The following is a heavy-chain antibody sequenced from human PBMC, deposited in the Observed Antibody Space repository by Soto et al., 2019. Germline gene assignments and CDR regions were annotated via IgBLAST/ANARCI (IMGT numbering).Heavy chain of an antibody. CDR2: VSGSDGST. J-gene: IGHJ2*01. D-gene: IGHD2-15*01. CDR1: GFTFSSYT. Sequence: EVQLLESGGNLVQPGGSLRLSCAASGFTFSSYTMSWVRQAPGKGLEWVSAVSGSDGSTYYADSVKGRFTCSRDNSDNTLYLQMNSLRAEDTAVYYCAKGHCTGGSCYRRYWYFDLWGRGTLATVSS. CDR3: AKGHCTGGSCYRRYWYFDL. V-gene: IGHV3-23*01.